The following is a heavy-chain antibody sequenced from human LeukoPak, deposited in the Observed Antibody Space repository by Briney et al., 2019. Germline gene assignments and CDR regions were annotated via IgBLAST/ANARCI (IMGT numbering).Heavy chain of an antibody. V-gene: IGHV4-61*02. CDR3: ARSGYCSSTSCYPDY. D-gene: IGHD2-2*01. CDR2: IYTSGST. CDR1: GGSISSGSYY. J-gene: IGHJ4*02. Sequence: SETLSLTCTVSGGSISSGSYYWSWIRQPAGKGLEWIGRIYTSGSTNYNPSLKSRVTISVDTSKNQFSLKLSSVTAADTAVYYCARSGYCSSTSCYPDYWGQGTLVTVSS.